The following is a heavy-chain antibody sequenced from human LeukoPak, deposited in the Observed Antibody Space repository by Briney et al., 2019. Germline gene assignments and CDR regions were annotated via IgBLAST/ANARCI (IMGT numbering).Heavy chain of an antibody. CDR2: ISWNSGSI. CDR1: GFPFDDYA. J-gene: IGHJ6*03. V-gene: IGHV3-9*01. CDR3: AKDKGSGYYYYMDV. D-gene: IGHD3-10*01. Sequence: GGSLRISCAASGFPFDDYAMHWVRQAPGKGLEWVSGISWNSGSIGYADSVKGRFTISRDNAKNSLYLQMNSLRAEDTALYYCAKDKGSGYYYYMDVRGKGTTVTISS.